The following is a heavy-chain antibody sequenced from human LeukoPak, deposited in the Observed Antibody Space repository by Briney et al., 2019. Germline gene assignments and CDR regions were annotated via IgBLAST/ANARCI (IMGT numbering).Heavy chain of an antibody. V-gene: IGHV3-11*04. D-gene: IGHD7-27*01. Sequence: GGSLRLSCVVSGLSFSDSYMTWIRQTPGMGLESLAYISGMGHDIYYADSVKGRFTISRDNAKNSLYLQMNGLRAEDTAVYYCARDRPRWGNWFDPWGQGTLVTVSS. CDR3: ARDRPRWGNWFDP. CDR1: GLSFSDSY. J-gene: IGHJ5*02. CDR2: ISGMGHDI.